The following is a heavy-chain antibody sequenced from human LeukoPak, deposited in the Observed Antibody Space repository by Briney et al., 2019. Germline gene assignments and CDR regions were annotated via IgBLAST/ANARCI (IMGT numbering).Heavy chain of an antibody. CDR1: GYTFTNYG. Sequence: GASVKVSCKASGYTFTNYGISWVRQAPGQGLEWMGYIIAYNGNTNYAQNFQGRVTMTTDTSTSTAHMELRSLRSDDTAVYYCAKGQLWSPSHWGQGALVTVSS. V-gene: IGHV1-18*01. D-gene: IGHD5-18*01. J-gene: IGHJ4*02. CDR3: AKGQLWSPSH. CDR2: IIAYNGNT.